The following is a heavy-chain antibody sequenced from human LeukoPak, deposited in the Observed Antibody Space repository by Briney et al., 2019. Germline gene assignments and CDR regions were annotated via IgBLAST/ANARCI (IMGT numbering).Heavy chain of an antibody. CDR1: GYTFTVYY. D-gene: IGHD2-21*02. V-gene: IGHV1-2*02. Sequence: ASLKVSCKASGYTFTVYYMHWVRQAPGQGLEWMGWIYPNRGGTNYAQKFQGRVTMTRDTSISTAYMELSRLRSDDTAVYCCARDYACSVVVTEFDYWGQGALVTVSS. CDR3: ARDYACSVVVTEFDY. CDR2: IYPNRGGT. J-gene: IGHJ4*02.